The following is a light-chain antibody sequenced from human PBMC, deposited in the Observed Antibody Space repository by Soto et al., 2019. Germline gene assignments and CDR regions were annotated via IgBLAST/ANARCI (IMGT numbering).Light chain of an antibody. Sequence: EIVMTQSPGTLSLSPGEGATLSCGASQSVISSYLAWYQQXXXXXXXXXXXXAXXRAADIPDRFSGSGSGTDFTLTIGRLEPEDLAVYYCQQYDSSPRTFGQGTKVDIK. CDR1: QSVISSY. V-gene: IGKV3-20*01. CDR3: QQYDSSPRT. J-gene: IGKJ1*01. CDR2: XAX.